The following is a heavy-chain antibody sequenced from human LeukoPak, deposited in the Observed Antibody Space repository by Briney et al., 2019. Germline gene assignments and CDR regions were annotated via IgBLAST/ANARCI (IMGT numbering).Heavy chain of an antibody. V-gene: IGHV1-2*02. CDR2: INPNSGGT. CDR3: ARASAYYYDSGSPPEY. CDR1: GYTFTGYY. J-gene: IGHJ4*02. D-gene: IGHD3-10*01. Sequence: ASVKVSCKASGYTFTGYYIHWVRQAPGQGLEWMGWINPNSGGTNNAQKFQGRVTMTRDTSISTAYMELSRLRSDDTAVYYCARASAYYYDSGSPPEYWGQGTLVTVSS.